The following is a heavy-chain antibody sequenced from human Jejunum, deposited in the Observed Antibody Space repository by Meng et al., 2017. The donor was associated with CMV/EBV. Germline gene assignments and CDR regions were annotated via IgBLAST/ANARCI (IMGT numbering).Heavy chain of an antibody. V-gene: IGHV3-74*01. Sequence: AASRFSLTNYPMRWVRPTPGKRLLWVSTIHPDGTFTVYADSVKGRFTISRDIAKNSLYLQMNRLRVDDTALFYCVRGSNGWKGVDYWGQGTLVTVSS. J-gene: IGHJ4*02. D-gene: IGHD1-1*01. CDR2: IHPDGTFT. CDR1: RFSLTNYP. CDR3: VRGSNGWKGVDY.